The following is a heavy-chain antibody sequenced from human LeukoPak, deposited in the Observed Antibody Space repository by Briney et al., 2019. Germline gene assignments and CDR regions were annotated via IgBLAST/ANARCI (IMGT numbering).Heavy chain of an antibody. CDR3: ARNTHYDFWSDYLYYFDY. J-gene: IGHJ4*02. D-gene: IGHD3-3*01. CDR2: ISGSGGNT. CDR1: GFTSSSYA. Sequence: PGGSLRLSCAASGFTSSSYAMSWVRQAPEKGLEWVSAISGSGGNTDYADSVKGRFTISRDNSKNTLYLQMNSLRAEDTAVYYCARNTHYDFWSDYLYYFDYWGQGTLVTVSS. V-gene: IGHV3-23*01.